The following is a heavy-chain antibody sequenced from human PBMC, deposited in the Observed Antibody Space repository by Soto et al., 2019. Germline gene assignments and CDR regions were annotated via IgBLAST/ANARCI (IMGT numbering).Heavy chain of an antibody. CDR2: INPNNGGI. D-gene: IGHD3-10*01. CDR3: VMQPGGVVY. V-gene: IGHV1-2*02. J-gene: IGHJ4*02. Sequence: QVHLVQSGAEVRKPGASVKVSCKASGYSFTGNSMHWVRQAPGQGLEWMGWINPNNGGINYAQKFQGRVAMTRDPSISTAYMELSRLRSDDTAAYYCVMQPGGVVYWGQGTLVTVSS. CDR1: GYSFTGNS.